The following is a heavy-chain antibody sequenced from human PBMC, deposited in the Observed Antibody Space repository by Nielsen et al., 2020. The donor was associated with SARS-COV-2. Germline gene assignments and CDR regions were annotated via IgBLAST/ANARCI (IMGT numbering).Heavy chain of an antibody. D-gene: IGHD3-10*01. J-gene: IGHJ4*02. CDR3: ARDNARRLWYRGRYFDY. CDR1: GFTFSSYS. V-gene: IGHV3-21*01. CDR2: ISSSSSYI. Sequence: GGSLRLSCAASGFTFSSYSMNLVLQASGKGLEWVSSISSSSSYIYYADSVKGRFTISRDNAKNSLYLQMKSLRDEETAVYYCARDNARRLWYRGRYFDYWGQGTLVTVSS.